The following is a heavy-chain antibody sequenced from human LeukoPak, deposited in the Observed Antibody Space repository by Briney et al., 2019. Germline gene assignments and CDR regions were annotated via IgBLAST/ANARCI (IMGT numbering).Heavy chain of an antibody. Sequence: GGSLRLSCAASGFTFSSYGMHWVRQAPGKGLEWVAVISYDGSNKYYADSVKSRFTISRDNSKNTLYLQMSSLRAEDTAVYYCAKDAMVRGVMPEYWGQGTLVTVSS. D-gene: IGHD3-10*01. V-gene: IGHV3-30*18. CDR3: AKDAMVRGVMPEY. CDR2: ISYDGSNK. CDR1: GFTFSSYG. J-gene: IGHJ4*02.